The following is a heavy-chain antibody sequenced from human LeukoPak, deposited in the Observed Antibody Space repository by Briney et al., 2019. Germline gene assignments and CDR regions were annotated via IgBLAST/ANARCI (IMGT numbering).Heavy chain of an antibody. D-gene: IGHD4-17*01. CDR3: ARGTMTTETYYFDY. CDR1: GGSFSGYY. V-gene: IGHV4-34*01. J-gene: IGHJ4*02. Sequence: SETLSLTCAVSGGSFSGYYWSWIRQPPGKGLEWMGEINHSGSTNYNPSLKSRVTISVDTSKNQFSLKLSSVTAADTAVYYCARGTMTTETYYFDYWGQGTLVTVSS. CDR2: INHSGST.